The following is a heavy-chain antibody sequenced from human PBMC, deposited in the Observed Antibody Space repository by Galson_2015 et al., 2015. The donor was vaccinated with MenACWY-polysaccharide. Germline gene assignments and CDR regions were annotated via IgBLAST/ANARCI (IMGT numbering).Heavy chain of an antibody. V-gene: IGHV1-46*01. Sequence: SVKVSCKASGYTFTSYYMRWVRQAPGQGLEWMGIINPSGGSTSYAQKFQGRVTMTRDTSTSTVYMELSSLRSEDTAVYYCARDHAHPRDYYYYYGMGVWGQGTTVTVSS. D-gene: IGHD2-8*01. CDR2: INPSGGST. J-gene: IGHJ6*02. CDR3: ARDHAHPRDYYYYYGMGV. CDR1: GYTFTSYY.